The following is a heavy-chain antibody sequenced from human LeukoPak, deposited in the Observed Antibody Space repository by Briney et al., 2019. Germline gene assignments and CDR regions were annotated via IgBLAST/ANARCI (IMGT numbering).Heavy chain of an antibody. V-gene: IGHV4-38-2*02. CDR3: ARDGAAAGKGYYYMGV. D-gene: IGHD6-13*01. CDR2: ICHSGST. CDR1: GYSISSGYC. Sequence: SETLSLTCTVSGYSISSGYCWGWIRQPPGKGLEWIGSICHSGSTYYNPSLKSRVTISVDSSKNQFSLKLNSVTAADTAVYYCARDGAAAGKGYYYMGVWGKGTTVTVSS. J-gene: IGHJ6*03.